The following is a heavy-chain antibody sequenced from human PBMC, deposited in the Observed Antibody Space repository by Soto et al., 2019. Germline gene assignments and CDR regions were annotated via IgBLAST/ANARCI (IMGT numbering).Heavy chain of an antibody. Sequence: ASVKVSCKASGYTFTSYGISWVRQAPGQGLEWMGWISAYNGNTNYAQKLQGRVTMTTDTSTSTAYMELRSLRSDDTAVYYCASTEVGVDYYYYGMEVWGQGTTVTVSS. J-gene: IGHJ6*02. CDR2: ISAYNGNT. D-gene: IGHD2-15*01. V-gene: IGHV1-18*01. CDR1: GYTFTSYG. CDR3: ASTEVGVDYYYYGMEV.